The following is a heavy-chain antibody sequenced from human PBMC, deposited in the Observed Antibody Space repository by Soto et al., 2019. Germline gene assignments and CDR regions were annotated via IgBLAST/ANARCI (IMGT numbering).Heavy chain of an antibody. Sequence: QVHLVQSGAEVRKPGSSVKVSCKASGGTFSTYAFSWVRQAPGQGLEWVGGIIPVFGATFYAQKFQGRVTVTADDSSTTAYMKLSSLRSADTGLYYCARGEGYSWTLYARFDFWGQGTQITVSS. J-gene: IGHJ4*02. CDR3: ARGEGYSWTLYARFDF. V-gene: IGHV1-69*01. D-gene: IGHD1-26*01. CDR2: IIPVFGAT. CDR1: GGTFSTYA.